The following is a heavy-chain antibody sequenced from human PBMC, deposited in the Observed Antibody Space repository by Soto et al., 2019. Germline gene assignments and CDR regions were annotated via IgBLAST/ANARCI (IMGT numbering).Heavy chain of an antibody. CDR2: IRSKAYGGTT. CDR3: TRPQYSGYDSDFN. Sequence: PGGSLRLSCTASGFTSGDYAMSWFRQAPGKGLEWVGFIRSKAYGGTTEYAASVKGRFTISRDDSKSIAYLQMNSLKTEDTAVYYCTRPQYSGYDSDFNWGQGTLVTVSS. D-gene: IGHD5-12*01. V-gene: IGHV3-49*03. J-gene: IGHJ4*02. CDR1: GFTSGDYA.